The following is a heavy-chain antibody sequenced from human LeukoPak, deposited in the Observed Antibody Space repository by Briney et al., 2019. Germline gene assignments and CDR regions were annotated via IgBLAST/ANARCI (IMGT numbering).Heavy chain of an antibody. V-gene: IGHV1-2*02. D-gene: IGHD1-26*01. CDR3: ARDRNTVGRLGAFDI. Sequence: ASVKVSCKASGYTFTSYDINWVRQATGQGLEWMGWINPNSGGTKYAQKFQGRVTMTRDTSISTTYMELSRLTSDDTAVYYCARDRNTVGRLGAFDIWGQGTMVTVSS. CDR1: GYTFTSYD. J-gene: IGHJ3*02. CDR2: INPNSGGT.